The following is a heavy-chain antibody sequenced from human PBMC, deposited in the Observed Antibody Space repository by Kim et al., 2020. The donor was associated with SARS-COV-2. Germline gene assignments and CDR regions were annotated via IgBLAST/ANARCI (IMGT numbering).Heavy chain of an antibody. Sequence: GGSLRLSCAASGFAIGGYWMAWLRQFPGKGLEWVANIKPDGSLKFYVDSVEGRFTVSRDNVKNSVYLQMDGLRPEDTADYYCARDDGFRSIDHWGQGIL. CDR1: GFAIGGYW. J-gene: IGHJ4*02. CDR2: IKPDGSLK. V-gene: IGHV3-7*01. CDR3: ARDDGFRSIDH. D-gene: IGHD6-25*01.